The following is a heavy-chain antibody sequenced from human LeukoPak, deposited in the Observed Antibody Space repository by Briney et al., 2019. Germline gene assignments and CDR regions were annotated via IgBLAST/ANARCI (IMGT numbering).Heavy chain of an antibody. CDR3: SRSAYYDGSGNYYDY. D-gene: IGHD3-22*01. CDR1: GFTFSSYG. J-gene: IGHJ4*02. CDR2: ISYDGSNK. V-gene: IGHV3-30*03. Sequence: GGSLRLSCAASGFTFSSYGMHWVRQAPGKGLEWVAVISYDGSNKYYADSVKGRFTISRDNAKNTLYLQMNGLRAEDTAVYYCSRSAYYDGSGNYYDYWGQGTLVTVSS.